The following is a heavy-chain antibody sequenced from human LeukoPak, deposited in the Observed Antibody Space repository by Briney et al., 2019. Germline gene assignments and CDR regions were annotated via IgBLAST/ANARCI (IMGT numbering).Heavy chain of an antibody. CDR2: ISSSSSTI. CDR3: ARRSPRRDGYNWRLYYFDY. Sequence: GGSLRLSCAASGFTFSSYSTNWVRQAPGKGLEWVSYISSSSSTIYYADSVKGRFTISRDNAKNSLYLQMNSLRAEDTAVYYCARRSPRRDGYNWRLYYFDYWGQGTLVTVSS. J-gene: IGHJ4*02. CDR1: GFTFSSYS. D-gene: IGHD5-24*01. V-gene: IGHV3-48*04.